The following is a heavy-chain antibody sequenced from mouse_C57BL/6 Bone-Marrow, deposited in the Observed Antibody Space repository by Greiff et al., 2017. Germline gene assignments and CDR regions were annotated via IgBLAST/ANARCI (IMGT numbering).Heavy chain of an antibody. J-gene: IGHJ2*01. V-gene: IGHV5-4*03. D-gene: IGHD4-1*01. CDR1: GFTFSSYA. CDR3: ARGRLGREYFDY. Sequence: EVMLVESGGGLVKPGGSLKLSCAASGFTFSSYAMSWVRQTPEKRLEWVATISDGGSYTYYPDNVKGRFTISRDNAKNNLYLQMSHLKSEDTAMYYCARGRLGREYFDYWGQGTTVTVSS. CDR2: ISDGGSYT.